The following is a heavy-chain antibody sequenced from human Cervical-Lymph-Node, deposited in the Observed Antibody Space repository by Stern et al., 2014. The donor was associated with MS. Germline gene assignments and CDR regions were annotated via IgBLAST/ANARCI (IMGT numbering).Heavy chain of an antibody. J-gene: IGHJ4*02. Sequence: EVQLVESGGGLVKPGGSLRLSCAVSGFNFSNYTMNWVRQAPGKGLEWVSSISSTSAYIYYANSVRGRFTISRDNAKKSLSLQMNSLRAADTAVYYCARARRGFDYWGQGTLVIVSS. CDR2: ISSTSAYI. CDR1: GFNFSNYT. V-gene: IGHV3-21*01. CDR3: ARARRGFDY.